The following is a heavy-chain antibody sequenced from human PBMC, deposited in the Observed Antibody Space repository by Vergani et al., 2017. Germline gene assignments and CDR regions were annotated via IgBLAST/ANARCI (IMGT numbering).Heavy chain of an antibody. D-gene: IGHD2-2*01. Sequence: EVQLLESGGGLVQPGGSLRLSCAASGFTFSNYAMSWVRQAPGKGLEWVSAISGSGGSTYYADSVKGRFTIARDNSKNTLLLQMNSLRAEDPAVYYGARGGDLGYCSSNSCLGGWFDPWGQGTLVTVSS. J-gene: IGHJ5*02. CDR2: ISGSGGST. CDR1: GFTFSNYA. CDR3: ARGGDLGYCSSNSCLGGWFDP. V-gene: IGHV3-23*01.